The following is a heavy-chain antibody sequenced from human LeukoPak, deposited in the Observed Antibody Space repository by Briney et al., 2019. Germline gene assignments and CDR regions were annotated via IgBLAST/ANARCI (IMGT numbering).Heavy chain of an antibody. J-gene: IGHJ6*04. V-gene: IGHV4-39*07. CDR3: ARLDIVVTMDV. CDR1: GGSISSSSYS. CDR2: IYYSGST. Sequence: SETLSLTCTVSGGSISSSSYSWGWIRQPPGKGLEWIGNIYYSGSTYYNPSLKSRVTISVDTSKNQFSLKLSSVTAADTAVYYCARLDIVVTMDVWAKGPRSPSPQ. D-gene: IGHD2-2*01.